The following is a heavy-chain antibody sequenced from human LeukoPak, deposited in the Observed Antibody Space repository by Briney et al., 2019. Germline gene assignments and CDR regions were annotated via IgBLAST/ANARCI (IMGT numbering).Heavy chain of an antibody. CDR2: IYPGDSDT. J-gene: IGHJ4*02. CDR3: ARHEIIAAAGLDY. V-gene: IGHV5-51*01. Sequence: GESLKISCKGSGYSFTSYWIGWVRHMPGKGLEWMGIIYPGDSDTRYSPSFQGQVTISADKSISTAYLQWSSLKASDTAMYYCARHEIIAAAGLDYWGQGTLVTVSS. D-gene: IGHD6-13*01. CDR1: GYSFTSYW.